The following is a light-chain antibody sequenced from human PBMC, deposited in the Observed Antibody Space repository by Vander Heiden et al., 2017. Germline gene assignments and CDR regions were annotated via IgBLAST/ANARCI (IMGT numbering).Light chain of an antibody. Sequence: SEVLPPPPSVSVAPGQTARITCGGSNSGSKSVHWYQQTTGQDTVLVVYDERDWPSGIPERFCGSNSGNTATLTTSRVEAGEEADYYCQACDRSSDNVVFGGGTKLTVL. CDR2: DER. CDR1: NSGSKS. J-gene: IGLJ2*01. CDR3: QACDRSSDNVV. V-gene: IGLV3-21*02.